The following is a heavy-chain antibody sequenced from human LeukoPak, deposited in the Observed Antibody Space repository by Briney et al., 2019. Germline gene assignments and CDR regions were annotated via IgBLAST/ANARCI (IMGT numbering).Heavy chain of an antibody. CDR1: GYFFSSYG. CDR3: ARIAEQHLQYYFDY. V-gene: IGHV1-18*01. CDR2: ISAYDGNT. J-gene: IGHJ4*02. Sequence: GASVKVSCKASGYFFSSYGFSWVRQAPGQGLEWMGWISAYDGNTNYAQKIQGRVTMATDTSKSTAYMELRSLRSDDSAVYFCARIAEQHLQYYFDYWGQGTLVTVSS. D-gene: IGHD6-13*01.